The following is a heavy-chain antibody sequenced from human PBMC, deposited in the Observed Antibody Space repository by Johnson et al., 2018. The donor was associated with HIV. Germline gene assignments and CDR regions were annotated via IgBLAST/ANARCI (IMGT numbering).Heavy chain of an antibody. J-gene: IGHJ3*01. Sequence: QEKLVESGGGVVQPGRSLRLSCAASGFTFSSYAMHWVRQAPGKGLEWVAVISYDGSNKYYADSVKGRFTISRDNSKNTLYLQMNSLRAEDTGVYYCGRVEWELELLGGFDFWGKGTMVTVSS. CDR1: GFTFSSYA. CDR3: GRVEWELELLGGFDF. CDR2: ISYDGSNK. D-gene: IGHD1-7*01. V-gene: IGHV3-30*04.